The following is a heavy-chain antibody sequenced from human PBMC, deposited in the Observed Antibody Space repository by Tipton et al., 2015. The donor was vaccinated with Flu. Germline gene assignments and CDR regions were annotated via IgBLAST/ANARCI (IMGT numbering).Heavy chain of an antibody. CDR3: ARDHGGIAARFPSGYGMDV. V-gene: IGHV3-7*01. CDR1: GFTFSSYW. Sequence: SLRLSCAASGFTFSSYWMSWVRQAPGKGLEWVANIKQDGSEKYYVDSVKGRFTISRDNAKNSLYLQMNSLRAEDTAVYYCARDHGGIAARFPSGYGMDVWGQGTTVTVSS. D-gene: IGHD6-6*01. J-gene: IGHJ6*02. CDR2: IKQDGSEK.